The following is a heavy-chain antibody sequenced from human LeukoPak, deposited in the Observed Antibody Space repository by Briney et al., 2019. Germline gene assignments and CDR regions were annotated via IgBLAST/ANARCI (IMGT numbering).Heavy chain of an antibody. CDR1: GYTFTGYY. Sequence: ASVKVSCKASGYTFTGYYMHWVRQAPGQGLVWMGRINPNSGGTNYAQKFQGRVTMTRDTSISTAYMELSRLRSDDTAVYYCASWDLAAAGTWRDYFDYWGQGTLVTVSS. D-gene: IGHD6-13*01. CDR2: INPNSGGT. J-gene: IGHJ4*02. CDR3: ASWDLAAAGTWRDYFDY. V-gene: IGHV1-2*06.